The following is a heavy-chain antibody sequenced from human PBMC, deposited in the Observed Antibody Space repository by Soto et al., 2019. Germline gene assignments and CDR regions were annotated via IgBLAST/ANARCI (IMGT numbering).Heavy chain of an antibody. CDR1: GFSFSNYD. Sequence: QVQLVESGGGVVQPGRSLRLSCAVSGFSFSNYDMHWVRQAPGKGLEWVALISYGGSNKYYADSVNGRFTVSRDNSKNTLYMEMNSLRAEDTAVYYCAKIVDYGEDDYWVQGTLVTVSS. J-gene: IGHJ4*02. D-gene: IGHD4-17*01. CDR3: AKIVDYGEDDY. CDR2: ISYGGSNK. V-gene: IGHV3-30*18.